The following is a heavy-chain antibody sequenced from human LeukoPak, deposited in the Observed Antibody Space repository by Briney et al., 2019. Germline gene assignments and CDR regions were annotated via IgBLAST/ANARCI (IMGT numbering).Heavy chain of an antibody. CDR3: AATITMIVKHGAFDI. J-gene: IGHJ3*02. V-gene: IGHV1-58*02. CDR1: GFTFTSSA. CDR2: IVVGSGNT. Sequence: ASVKVSCKASGFTFTSSAMQWVRQARGQRLEWIGWIVVGSGNTNYAQKFQERVTITRDMSTSTAYMELSSLRSEDTAVYYCAATITMIVKHGAFDIWGQGTMVTVSS. D-gene: IGHD3-22*01.